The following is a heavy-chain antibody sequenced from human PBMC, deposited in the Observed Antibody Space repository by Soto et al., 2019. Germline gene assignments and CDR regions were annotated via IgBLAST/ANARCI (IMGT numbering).Heavy chain of an antibody. D-gene: IGHD7-27*01. V-gene: IGHV1-69*13. Sequence: SVKVSCKASGGAFSTSSFVWVRQGPGQGLEWMGGIIPIFGKTNVAPKFRDRITFTADESTRTAYMELSSLRSEDTAIYYCARDVVRSTGGDSWGQGTLVTVSS. J-gene: IGHJ4*02. CDR3: ARDVVRSTGGDS. CDR2: IIPIFGKT. CDR1: GGAFSTSS.